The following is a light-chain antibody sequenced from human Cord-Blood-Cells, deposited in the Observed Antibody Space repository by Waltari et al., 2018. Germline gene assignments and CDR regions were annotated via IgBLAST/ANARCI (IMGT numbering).Light chain of an antibody. CDR1: SSDVGGYNY. CDR3: SSYTSSSTVV. CDR2: DVS. Sequence: QSALTQPASVSGSPGQSITISCPGTSSDVGGYNYVPWYQQHPGKAPKLMIYDVSKRPSGVSNRFSGSKSGNTASLTISGFQAEDEADYYCSSYTSSSTVVFGGGTKLTVL. V-gene: IGLV2-14*01. J-gene: IGLJ2*01.